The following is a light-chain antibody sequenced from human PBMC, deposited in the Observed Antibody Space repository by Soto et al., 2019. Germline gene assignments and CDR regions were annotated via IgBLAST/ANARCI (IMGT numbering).Light chain of an antibody. Sequence: EIVLTQSPATLSLSPGERATLSCRASQSVSSYLAWYQQKPGQAPRLLIYDASNRATGIPARFSGSGSGTDFTLTISSLEPEEFAVYYGQQRSNWPTFGPGTKVDIK. J-gene: IGKJ3*01. V-gene: IGKV3-11*01. CDR2: DAS. CDR3: QQRSNWPT. CDR1: QSVSSY.